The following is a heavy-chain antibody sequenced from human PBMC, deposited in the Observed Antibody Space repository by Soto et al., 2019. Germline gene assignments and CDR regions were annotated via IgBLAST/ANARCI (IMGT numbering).Heavy chain of an antibody. J-gene: IGHJ6*02. D-gene: IGHD3-22*01. CDR3: ARDREYYYSSGYYNYYGMDV. V-gene: IGHV1-69*13. CDR1: GGTFSSYA. CDR2: IIPIFGTA. Sequence: AASVKVSCKASGGTFSSYAISWVRQAPGQGLEWMGGIIPIFGTANYAQKFQGRVTITADESTSTAYMELSSLRSEDTAVYYCARDREYYYSSGYYNYYGMDVWGQGTTVTVSS.